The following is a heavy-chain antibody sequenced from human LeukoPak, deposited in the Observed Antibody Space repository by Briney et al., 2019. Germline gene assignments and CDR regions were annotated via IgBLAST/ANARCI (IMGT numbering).Heavy chain of an antibody. V-gene: IGHV3-53*01. CDR1: GFTVSSNH. Sequence: GESLRLSCAASGFTVSSNHTSWVRQAPGKGLEWVSVIYSGGSTYYADSVKGRFTISRDNSKNTLYLQMNSLRAEDTAVYYCASHSSSWYGFDYWGQGTLVTVSS. D-gene: IGHD6-13*01. CDR2: IYSGGST. J-gene: IGHJ4*02. CDR3: ASHSSSWYGFDY.